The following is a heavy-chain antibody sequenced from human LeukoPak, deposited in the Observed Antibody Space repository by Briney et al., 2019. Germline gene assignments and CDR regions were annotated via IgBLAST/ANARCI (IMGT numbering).Heavy chain of an antibody. CDR1: GFIVTNSY. D-gene: IGHD5-24*01. J-gene: IGHJ4*02. V-gene: IGHV3-7*01. CDR2: IKQDGSEK. Sequence: PGGSLRLSCAASGFIVTNSYMSWVRQAPGKGLEWVANIKQDGSEKYYVDSVKGRFTISRDNAKSSLYLQMNSLRAEDTAVYYCAKRWLQLQLDYFDYWGQGTLVTVSS. CDR3: AKRWLQLQLDYFDY.